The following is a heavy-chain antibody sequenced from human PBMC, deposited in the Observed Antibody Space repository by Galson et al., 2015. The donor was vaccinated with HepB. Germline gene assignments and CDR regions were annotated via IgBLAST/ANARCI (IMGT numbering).Heavy chain of an antibody. V-gene: IGHV3-21*01. CDR3: ARTGPYYYGSGQLYYFDY. Sequence: SLRLSCAASGFTFSSYSMNWVRQAPGKGLEWVSSISSSSSYIYYADSVKGRFTISRDNAKNSLYLQMNSLRAEDTAVYYCARTGPYYYGSGQLYYFDYWGQGTLVTVSS. CDR2: ISSSSSYI. CDR1: GFTFSSYS. D-gene: IGHD3-10*01. J-gene: IGHJ4*02.